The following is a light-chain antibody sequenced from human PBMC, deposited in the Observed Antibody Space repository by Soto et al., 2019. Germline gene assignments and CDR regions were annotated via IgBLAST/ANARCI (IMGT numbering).Light chain of an antibody. J-gene: IGKJ1*01. CDR1: QNINNY. CDR3: QQYGSSPA. V-gene: IGKV1-33*01. CDR2: DAS. Sequence: DIQMTQSPSSLSASVGDRVTITCQASQNINNYLNWYQQKPGRAPKLLIYDASNLEAGVPSRFRGSGSGTDFTLTISRLEPEDFAVYYYQQYGSSPAFGQGTKV.